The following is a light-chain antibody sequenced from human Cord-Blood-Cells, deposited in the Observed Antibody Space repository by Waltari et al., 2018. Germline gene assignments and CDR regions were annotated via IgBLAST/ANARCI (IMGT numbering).Light chain of an antibody. J-gene: IGLJ1*01. CDR2: EVS. CDR1: SSDVGGYND. CDR3: SSYAGSNNYV. Sequence: QSALTQPPSASGSPGQSVTISCTGTSSDVGGYNDVSWYQQHPGKAPKLMIYEVSKRPSGVPDRFSGSKSGNAASLTVSGLQAEDEADYYCSSYAGSNNYVFGTGTNVTVL. V-gene: IGLV2-8*01.